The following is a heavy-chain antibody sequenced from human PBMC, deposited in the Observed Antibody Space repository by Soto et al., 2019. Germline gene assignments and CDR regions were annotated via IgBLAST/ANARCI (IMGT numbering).Heavy chain of an antibody. Sequence: ASVKVSCKASGYTCTNYDFNWVRQAAGQGLEWMGWMNPSSGNTGYSQKFQGRVTMTRDISTSTAYMDLTSLTSEDTAVYYCASSEPCASFFDSWGRGTQVTVSS. CDR2: MNPSSGNT. D-gene: IGHD3-16*02. J-gene: IGHJ4*02. V-gene: IGHV1-8*01. CDR3: ASSEPCASFFDS. CDR1: GYTCTNYD.